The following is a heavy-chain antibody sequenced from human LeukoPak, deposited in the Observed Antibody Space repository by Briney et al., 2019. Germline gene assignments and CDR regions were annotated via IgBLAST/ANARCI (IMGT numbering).Heavy chain of an antibody. CDR1: GFTFRSYI. J-gene: IGHJ4*02. CDR2: ISGTGDST. Sequence: GGSLRLSCAASGFTFRSYIMSWVRQAPGKGLQWVSGISGTGDSTYYADSVKGRFTISRDNSNNTLWLQMNSLRVEDTAIYCCVKDQIAAAGTGHYWGQGTLVTVSS. CDR3: VKDQIAAAGTGHY. D-gene: IGHD6-13*01. V-gene: IGHV3-23*01.